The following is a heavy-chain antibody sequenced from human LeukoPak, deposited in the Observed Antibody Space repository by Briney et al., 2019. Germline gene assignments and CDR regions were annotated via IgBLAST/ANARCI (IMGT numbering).Heavy chain of an antibody. V-gene: IGHV3-48*01. Sequence: PGRSLRLSCAASGFTFSSYSMNWVRQAPGKGLEWVSYISSSSSTIYYADSVKGRFTISRDNAKNSLYLQMNSLRAEDTAVYYCARSLYYDSSGYYSELADYWGQGTLVTVSS. J-gene: IGHJ4*02. CDR2: ISSSSSTI. CDR3: ARSLYYDSSGYYSELADY. CDR1: GFTFSSYS. D-gene: IGHD3-22*01.